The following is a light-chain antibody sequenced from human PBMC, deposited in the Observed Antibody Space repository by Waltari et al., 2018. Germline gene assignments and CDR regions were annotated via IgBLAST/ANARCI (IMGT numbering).Light chain of an antibody. CDR2: YKSDSDK. Sequence: QAVLTQPASLSASPGASASLTCTLRSGVNVGTYRIDWYPQKPGSPPQYLLRYKSDSDKQQGSGVPSRFSGSKDASANAGILLISGLQSEDEADYYCMIWHSSAVVFGGGTKLTVL. CDR3: MIWHSSAVV. CDR1: SGVNVGTYR. J-gene: IGLJ2*01. V-gene: IGLV5-45*01.